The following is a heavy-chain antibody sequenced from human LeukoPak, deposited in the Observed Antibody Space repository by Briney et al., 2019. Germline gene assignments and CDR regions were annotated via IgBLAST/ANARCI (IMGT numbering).Heavy chain of an antibody. D-gene: IGHD2-8*02. CDR3: ARWQYWDTGGYFDY. CDR1: GDSVSGGAYY. CDR2: MYYSGNS. Sequence: PSETLSLTCTVSGDSVSGGAYYWSWIRQHTGKGLEWIGYMYYSGNSYYNPSLKSRVTISVDTSKNQFSLKLSSVTAADTAVYYCARWQYWDTGGYFDYWGQGTLVTVSS. V-gene: IGHV4-31*03. J-gene: IGHJ4*02.